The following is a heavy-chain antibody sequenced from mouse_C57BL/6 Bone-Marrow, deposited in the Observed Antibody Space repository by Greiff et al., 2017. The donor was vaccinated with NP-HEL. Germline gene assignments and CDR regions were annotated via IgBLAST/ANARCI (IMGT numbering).Heavy chain of an antibody. Sequence: VQLQQSGTVLARPGASVKMSCKTSGYTFTSYWMHWVKQRPGQGLEWIGAIYPGNSDTSYNQKLKGKAKLTAVTSASTAYMELSSLTNEDSAVYYCTRIYYGYYYYAMGYWGQGTSVTVSS. D-gene: IGHD2-2*01. CDR2: IYPGNSDT. CDR3: TRIYYGYYYYAMGY. V-gene: IGHV1-5*01. CDR1: GYTFTSYW. J-gene: IGHJ4*01.